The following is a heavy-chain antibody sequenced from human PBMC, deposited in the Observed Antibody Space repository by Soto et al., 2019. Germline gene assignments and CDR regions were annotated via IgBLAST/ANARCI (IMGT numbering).Heavy chain of an antibody. CDR2: IYYSGSA. CDR1: GGSISSSDYY. Sequence: QLQLQESGPGLVKPSETLSLTCTVSGGSISSSDYYWGWIRQPPGKGLEWIGNIYYSGSASYNPSLKSRVTISVDTSKNQVSLKLSSVTAAXXXXXXXXXXXXXXXXDYWGQGTLVTVSS. V-gene: IGHV4-39*01. J-gene: IGHJ4*02. CDR3: XXXXXXXXXDY.